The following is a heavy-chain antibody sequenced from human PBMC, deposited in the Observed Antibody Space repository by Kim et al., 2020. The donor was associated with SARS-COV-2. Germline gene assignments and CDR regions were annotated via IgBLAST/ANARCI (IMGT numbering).Heavy chain of an antibody. CDR3: ARAYCSGGSCYFGYFDY. V-gene: IGHV4-61*02. Sequence: SETLSLTCTVSGGSISSGSYYWSWIRQPAGKGLEWIGRIYTSGSTNYNPSLKSRVTISVDTSKNQFSLKLSSVTAADTAVYYCARAYCSGGSCYFGYFDYWGQGTLVTVSS. CDR1: GGSISSGSYY. D-gene: IGHD2-15*01. J-gene: IGHJ4*02. CDR2: IYTSGST.